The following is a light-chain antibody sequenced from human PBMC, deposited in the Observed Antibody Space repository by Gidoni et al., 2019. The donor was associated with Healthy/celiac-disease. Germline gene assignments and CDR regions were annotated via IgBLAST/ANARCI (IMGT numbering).Light chain of an antibody. CDR1: QSISSY. CDR2: AAS. CDR3: QQSNSTPLT. V-gene: IGKV1-39*01. J-gene: IGKJ4*01. Sequence: DVQMCQSPSSLSASVGDRVTITCRASQSISSYLNWYQQKPGKAPKLLIYAASSLESGVPSRFSGSGSGTDFTLTISSLQPEDFATYYCQQSNSTPLTFGQGTKVEIK.